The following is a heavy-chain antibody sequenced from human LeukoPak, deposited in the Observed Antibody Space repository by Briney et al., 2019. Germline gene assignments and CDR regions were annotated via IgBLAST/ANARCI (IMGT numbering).Heavy chain of an antibody. V-gene: IGHV4-34*01. CDR1: GESFSGYY. J-gene: IGHJ4*02. CDR3: ARGGLARNYDFWSGYYWALFAY. D-gene: IGHD3-3*01. Sequence: PSETLSLTCAFYGESFSGYYWSWIRQPPGKGLEWIGEINHSGSTNYNPSLKSRVTISVDTSKNQFSLKLSSVTAADTAVYYCARGGLARNYDFWSGYYWALFAYWGQGTLVTVSS. CDR2: INHSGST.